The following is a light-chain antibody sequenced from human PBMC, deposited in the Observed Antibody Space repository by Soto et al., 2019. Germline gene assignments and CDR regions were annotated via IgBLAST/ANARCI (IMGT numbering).Light chain of an antibody. V-gene: IGLV1-44*01. J-gene: IGLJ2*01. CDR1: SSNIGSNT. Sequence: QPVLTQPPSASETPGQRVTISCSGSSSNIGSNTVNWYQQLPGTAPKLLIYTNNQRPSGVPDRFSGSKSGTSASLAISGLQSEDEADYYCAAWDDSLNGPVFGGGTKVTVL. CDR2: TNN. CDR3: AAWDDSLNGPV.